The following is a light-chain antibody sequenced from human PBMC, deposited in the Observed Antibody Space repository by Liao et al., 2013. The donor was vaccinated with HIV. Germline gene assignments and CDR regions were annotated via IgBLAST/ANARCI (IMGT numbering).Light chain of an antibody. CDR3: QSADSSGTCPV. CDR1: ALPKQY. CDR2: KDS. Sequence: SYNLTQTPSLSVSPGQTARITCSGDALPKQYAYWYQQKPGQAPVLLIYKDSERPSGIPERFSGSSSGTTVTLTISGVQAEDEADYYCQSADSSGTCPVFGGGTKLTVL. J-gene: IGLJ3*02. V-gene: IGLV3-25*03.